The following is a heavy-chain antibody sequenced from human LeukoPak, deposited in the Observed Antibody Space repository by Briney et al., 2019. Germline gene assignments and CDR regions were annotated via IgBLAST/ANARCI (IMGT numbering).Heavy chain of an antibody. CDR1: GGSFSGYY. CDR2: INHSGST. Sequence: SETLSLTCAVYGGSFSGYYWSWIRQPPGKGLEWIGEINHSGSTNYNPSLKSRVTISVDTSKNQFSLKLSSVTAAVTAVYYCARGGSSYDSSGPFDYWGQGTLVTVSS. J-gene: IGHJ4*02. V-gene: IGHV4-34*01. CDR3: ARGGSSYDSSGPFDY. D-gene: IGHD3-22*01.